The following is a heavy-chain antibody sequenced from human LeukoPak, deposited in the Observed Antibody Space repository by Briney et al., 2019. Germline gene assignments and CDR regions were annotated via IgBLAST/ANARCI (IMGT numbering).Heavy chain of an antibody. J-gene: IGHJ4*02. CDR1: GFTFSSYA. CDR3: AKAGSSWYSWGNY. V-gene: IGHV3-23*01. CDR2: ISGSGGST. D-gene: IGHD6-13*01. Sequence: GGSLRLCCAASGFTFSSYAMSWVRQAPGKGLEWVSAISGSGGSTYYADSVKGRFTISRDNSKNTLYLQMNSLRAEDTAVYYCAKAGSSWYSWGNYWGQGTLVTVSS.